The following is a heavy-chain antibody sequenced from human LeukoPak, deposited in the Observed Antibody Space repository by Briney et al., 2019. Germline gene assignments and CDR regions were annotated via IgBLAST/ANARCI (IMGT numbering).Heavy chain of an antibody. V-gene: IGHV1-18*01. J-gene: IGHJ3*02. CDR1: GYTFTSYG. Sequence: GASVKVSCKASGYTFTSYGISWVRQAPGQGLEWMGWISAYNGNTNYAQKLQGRVTMTTDTSTSTAYMELRSLRSDDTAVYYCARGDLWFGRPLDAFDIWGQGTMVTVSS. D-gene: IGHD3-10*01. CDR2: ISAYNGNT. CDR3: ARGDLWFGRPLDAFDI.